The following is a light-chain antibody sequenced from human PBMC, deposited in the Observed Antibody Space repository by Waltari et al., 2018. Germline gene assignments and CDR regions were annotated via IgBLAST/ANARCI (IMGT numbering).Light chain of an antibody. CDR1: QNIGNY. J-gene: IGKJ1*01. CDR3: QQYSSLWT. Sequence: EIVLTQSPGTLSLSPGERATLSCRASQNIGNYLAWYQQKPGQAPRLLIYGASSRATGIPDRFSGSGSGTDFILTISRLEPEDFAVYYWQQYSSLWTFGQGTKLEIK. CDR2: GAS. V-gene: IGKV3-20*01.